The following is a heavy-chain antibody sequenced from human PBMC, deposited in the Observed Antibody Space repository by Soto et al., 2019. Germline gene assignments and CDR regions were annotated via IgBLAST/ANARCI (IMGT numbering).Heavy chain of an antibody. J-gene: IGHJ6*02. V-gene: IGHV4-34*01. D-gene: IGHD6-19*01. CDR2: INHSGST. Sequence: QVQLQQWGAGLLKPSETLSLTCAVYGGSFSGYYWSWIRQPPGTELEWIGEINHSGSTNYNPALKSRVTISVDTSKHQFSLKLSSVTDADTAVYYCARGESAVASDVWGQGTTVTVSS. CDR3: ARGESAVASDV. CDR1: GGSFSGYY.